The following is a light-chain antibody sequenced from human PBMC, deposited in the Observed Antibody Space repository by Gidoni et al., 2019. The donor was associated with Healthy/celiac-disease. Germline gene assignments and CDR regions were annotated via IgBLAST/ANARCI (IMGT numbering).Light chain of an antibody. CDR3: QQYGRSSIT. CDR1: QRVSSSY. CDR2: RAS. J-gene: IGKJ5*01. V-gene: IGKV3-20*01. Sequence: EIVWTQSPGTLSLSPGERATLSCSASQRVSSSYLAWYQQKPGQAPRLLIYRASSRATGIPDRFSGSGSGTDFTLTISRLEPEDFAVYYCQQYGRSSITFGQGTRLEIK.